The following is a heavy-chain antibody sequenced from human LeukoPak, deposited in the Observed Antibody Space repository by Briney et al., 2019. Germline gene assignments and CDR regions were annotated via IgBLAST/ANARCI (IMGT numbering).Heavy chain of an antibody. V-gene: IGHV1-24*01. CDR1: GYTLTELS. CDR3: ATPCRSSGGSCLTRYYYYYGMDV. J-gene: IGHJ6*02. CDR2: FDPEAGET. Sequence: ASVKVSCKVSGYTLTELSMHWVRQAPGKGLEWMGGFDPEAGETIYAQKFQGRVTMTEDTSTDTAYMELSSLRSEDTAVYYCATPCRSSGGSCLTRYYYYYGMDVWGQGTTVTVSS. D-gene: IGHD2-15*01.